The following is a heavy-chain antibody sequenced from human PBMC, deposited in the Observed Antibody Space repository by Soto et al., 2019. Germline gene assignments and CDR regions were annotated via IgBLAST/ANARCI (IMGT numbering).Heavy chain of an antibody. CDR1: GFTFSSYG. V-gene: IGHV3-30*18. Sequence: QVQLVESGGGVVQPGRSLRLSCAASGFTFSSYGMHWVRQAPGKGLEWVAVISYDGSNKYYADSVKGRFTISRDNSKNTLYLQMNSLRAEDTAVYYSAKELCGGDCYENFDYWGQGTLVTVSS. J-gene: IGHJ4*02. CDR2: ISYDGSNK. D-gene: IGHD2-21*02. CDR3: AKELCGGDCYENFDY.